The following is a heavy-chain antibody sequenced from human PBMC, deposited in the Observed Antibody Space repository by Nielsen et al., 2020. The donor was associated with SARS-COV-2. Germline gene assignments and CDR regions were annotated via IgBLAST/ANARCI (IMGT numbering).Heavy chain of an antibody. Sequence: GESLKISCAASGFTFDDYGMSWVRQAPGKGLEWVSGINWNGGSTGYADSVKGRFTISRDNAKNSLYLQMNSLRAEDTAVYYCVKGWVGTAGYWGQGTLVTVSS. CDR1: GFTFDDYG. CDR2: INWNGGST. V-gene: IGHV3-20*04. D-gene: IGHD1-1*01. J-gene: IGHJ4*02. CDR3: VKGWVGTAGY.